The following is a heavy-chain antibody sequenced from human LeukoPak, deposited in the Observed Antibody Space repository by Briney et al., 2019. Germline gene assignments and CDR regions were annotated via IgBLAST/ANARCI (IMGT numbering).Heavy chain of an antibody. CDR2: IKQDGSEK. V-gene: IGHV3-7*01. J-gene: IGHJ5*02. Sequence: PGGSLRPSCAASGFTFSSYWMSWVRQAPGKGLEWVANIKQDGSEKYYVDSVKGRFTISRDNAKNSLYLQMNSLRAEDTAVYYCARDCSSTSCYRGGFDPWGQGTLVTVSS. CDR3: ARDCSSTSCYRGGFDP. CDR1: GFTFSSYW. D-gene: IGHD2-2*01.